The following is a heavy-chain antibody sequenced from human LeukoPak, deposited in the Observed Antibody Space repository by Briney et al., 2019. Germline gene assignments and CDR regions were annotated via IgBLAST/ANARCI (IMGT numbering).Heavy chain of an antibody. CDR3: AKDQGGSSWYGSSYYFDY. J-gene: IGHJ4*02. Sequence: TGGSLRLSCAASGFTFSSYAMSWVRQAPGKGLEWVSAISGSGGSTYYADSVKGRFTISRDNSKNTLYLQMNSLRAEDTAVYYCAKDQGGSSWYGSSYYFDYWGQGTLVTVSS. CDR2: ISGSGGST. V-gene: IGHV3-23*01. D-gene: IGHD6-13*01. CDR1: GFTFSSYA.